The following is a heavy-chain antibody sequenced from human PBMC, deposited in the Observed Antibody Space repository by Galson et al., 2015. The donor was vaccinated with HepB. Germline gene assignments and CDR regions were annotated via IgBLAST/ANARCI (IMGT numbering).Heavy chain of an antibody. CDR3: ARVQGDEDFWSGNNWFDP. Sequence: SLRLSCAASGFTVSSNYMSWVRQARGKGLEWVSVIYSGGSTYYADSVKGRFTISRDNSKNTLYLQMNSLRAEDTAVYYCARVQGDEDFWSGNNWFDPWGQGTLVTVSS. CDR1: GFTVSSNY. V-gene: IGHV3-66*02. D-gene: IGHD3-3*01. CDR2: IYSGGST. J-gene: IGHJ5*02.